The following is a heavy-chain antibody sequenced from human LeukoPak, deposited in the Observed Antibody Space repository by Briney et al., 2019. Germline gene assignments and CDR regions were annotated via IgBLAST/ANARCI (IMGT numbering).Heavy chain of an antibody. CDR3: AREGGYFDFDY. J-gene: IGHJ4*02. D-gene: IGHD3-22*01. Sequence: ASVKVSCKASGGTFSSYAISWVRQAPGQGLEWMGRIIPIFGTANYAQKFQGRVTITTDESTSTAYVELSSLRSEDTAVYYCAREGGYFDFDYWGQGTLVTVSS. CDR1: GGTFSSYA. CDR2: IIPIFGTA. V-gene: IGHV1-69*05.